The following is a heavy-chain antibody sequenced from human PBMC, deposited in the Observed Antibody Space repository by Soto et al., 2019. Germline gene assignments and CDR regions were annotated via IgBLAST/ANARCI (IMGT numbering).Heavy chain of an antibody. J-gene: IGHJ6*02. D-gene: IGHD2-15*01. CDR2: IYYSGST. V-gene: IGHV4-39*01. CDR1: GGSISSFNW. Sequence: PSETLSLTCAVSGGSISSFNWWTWVRQPPGKGLEWIGSIYYSGSTYYNPSLKSRVTISVDTSKNQFSLKLSSVTAADTAVYYCASLEGVAATPYYYYGMDVWGQGTTVTVSS. CDR3: ASLEGVAATPYYYYGMDV.